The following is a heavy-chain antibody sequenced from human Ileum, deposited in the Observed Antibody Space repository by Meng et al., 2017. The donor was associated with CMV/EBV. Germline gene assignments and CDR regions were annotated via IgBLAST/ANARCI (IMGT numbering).Heavy chain of an antibody. V-gene: IGHV3-23*01. CDR3: AKVLITTSWLPQPFDA. J-gene: IGHJ4*02. CDR2: ISHDGSAT. Sequence: GGSLRLSCVASGSTFSLYPMAWVRQAPGKGLEGVAQISHDGSATYCADSMKGRMTISRYNSINTLYLQMNGLRADDTAVYFCAKVLITTSWLPQPFDAWGQGTLVTVSS. CDR1: GSTFSLYP. D-gene: IGHD1-14*01.